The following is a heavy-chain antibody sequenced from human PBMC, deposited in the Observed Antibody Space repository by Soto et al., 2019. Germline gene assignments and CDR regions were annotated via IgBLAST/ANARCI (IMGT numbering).Heavy chain of an antibody. CDR1: GFTFSSYA. CDR2: ISSNGGST. J-gene: IGHJ4*02. CDR3: ARDGVHCSGGSCYPDY. V-gene: IGHV3-64*01. Sequence: EVQLVESGGGLVQPGGSPRLSCAASGFTFSSYAMHWVRQAPGKGLEYVSAISSNGGSTYYANSVKGRFTISRDNSKNTLYLQMGSLRAEDMAVYYCARDGVHCSGGSCYPDYWGQGTLVTVSS. D-gene: IGHD2-15*01.